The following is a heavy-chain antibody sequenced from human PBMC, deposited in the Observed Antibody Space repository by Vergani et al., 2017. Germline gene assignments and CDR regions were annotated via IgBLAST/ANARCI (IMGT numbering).Heavy chain of an antibody. V-gene: IGHV3-23*04. CDR1: GFTFDDYA. D-gene: IGHD1-26*01. J-gene: IGHJ4*02. Sequence: EVQLVESGGGLVQPGRSLRLSCAASGFTFDDYAMHWVRQAPGKGLEWVSGISGSGGSTYYADSVMGRFTISRDNSKNTLYLQMNSLRAEDTAVYYCAKSSGSYYPVRNWGQGTLVTVSS. CDR2: ISGSGGST. CDR3: AKSSGSYYPVRN.